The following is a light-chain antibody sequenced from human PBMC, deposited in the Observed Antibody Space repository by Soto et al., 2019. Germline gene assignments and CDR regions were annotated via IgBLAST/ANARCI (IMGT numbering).Light chain of an antibody. CDR1: SSDVGGYKY. CDR2: DVS. V-gene: IGLV2-14*01. Sequence: QSALTQPASVSGSPGQSITISCTGTSSDVGGYKYVSWYQQHPGKAPKLMIYDVSNRPSGVSNRFSCSKSGNTASLTISGLQAEDEADYYCSSYTSSSTVVFGAGTKLTGL. CDR3: SSYTSSSTVV. J-gene: IGLJ2*01.